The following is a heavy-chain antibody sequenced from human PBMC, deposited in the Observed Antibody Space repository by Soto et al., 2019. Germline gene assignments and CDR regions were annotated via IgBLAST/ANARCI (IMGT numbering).Heavy chain of an antibody. V-gene: IGHV4-39*07. J-gene: IGHJ4*02. Sequence: GSLRLSCTVSGGSISSSSYYWGWIRQPPGKGLEWIGSIYYSGSTYYNPSLKSRVTISVDTSKNQFSLKLSSVTAADTAVYYCAGSSGYSFYWGQGTLVTVSS. D-gene: IGHD3-22*01. CDR1: GGSISSSSYY. CDR3: AGSSGYSFY. CDR2: IYYSGST.